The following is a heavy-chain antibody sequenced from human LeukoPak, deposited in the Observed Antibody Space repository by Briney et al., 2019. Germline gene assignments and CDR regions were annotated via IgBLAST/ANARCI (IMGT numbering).Heavy chain of an antibody. D-gene: IGHD3-22*01. Sequence: ASVKVSCKASGYTFTSYGISWVRQAPGQGLEWMGWISAYNGNTNYAQKLQGRVTMTTDTSTSTAYMELRSLRSDDTAVYYCARAQSVRAYYDSSGYYNFDYWGQGTLVTVSS. CDR2: ISAYNGNT. CDR3: ARAQSVRAYYDSSGYYNFDY. J-gene: IGHJ4*02. V-gene: IGHV1-18*01. CDR1: GYTFTSYG.